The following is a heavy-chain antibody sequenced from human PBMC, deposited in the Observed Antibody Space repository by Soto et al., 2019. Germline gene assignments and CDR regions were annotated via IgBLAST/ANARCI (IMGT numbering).Heavy chain of an antibody. CDR3: SKGQWGLLMLNAFVM. CDR1: GFTFSSNW. Sequence: GGSLRLSCVGSGFTFSSNWMTWVRQAPGKGLEWVGNIRQDGSDTNYVDSVKGRFTICRDNSKNSLYLQMNSLRAEDTAVYCCSKGQWGLLMLNAFVMWGQGTXVTVS. CDR2: IRQDGSDT. J-gene: IGHJ3*02. D-gene: IGHD1-26*01. V-gene: IGHV3-7*02.